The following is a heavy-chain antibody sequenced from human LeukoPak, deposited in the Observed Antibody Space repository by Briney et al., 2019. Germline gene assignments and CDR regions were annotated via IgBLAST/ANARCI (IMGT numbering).Heavy chain of an antibody. CDR2: INGDGSSI. CDR1: GFSSNSYW. Sequence: GGSLRLSCAASGFSSNSYWMHWARQAPGKGLVWVARINGDGSSINYADSVKGRFTISRDNAKNTLYLQMNSLRVEDTAVYYCARDHAGAFGPDYWGQGTLVTVSS. V-gene: IGHV3-74*01. J-gene: IGHJ4*02. D-gene: IGHD3-3*01. CDR3: ARDHAGAFGPDY.